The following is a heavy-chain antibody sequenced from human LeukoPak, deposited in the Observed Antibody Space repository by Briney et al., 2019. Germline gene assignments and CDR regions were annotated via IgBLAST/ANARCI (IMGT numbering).Heavy chain of an antibody. CDR1: GDTFSSYA. CDR3: ASLKGYDFWSGYYG. CDR2: IIPIFGTP. D-gene: IGHD3-3*01. Sequence: SVKVSCKASGDTFSSYAISWVRQAPGQGLEWMGGIIPIFGTPRYAQKFQGRVTITADESTSTAYMELSSLKSDETAVYYCASLKGYDFWSGYYGWGQGTRVTVPS. J-gene: IGHJ4*02. V-gene: IGHV1-69*01.